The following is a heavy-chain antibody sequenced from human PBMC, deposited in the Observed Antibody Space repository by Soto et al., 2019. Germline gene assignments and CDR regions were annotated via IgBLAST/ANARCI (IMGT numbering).Heavy chain of an antibody. Sequence: QVQLVQSGAEVKKPGASVKISCKASGYTFRNYYIHWVRQAPGQGLEWMGIINPSGGGTTYAQRSQGRVTMTKDTSTSTFYMELSSLRSEVTAVYYCARDQSAAYGPLGYWCQGILVTVSS. CDR1: GYTFRNYY. D-gene: IGHD3-10*01. V-gene: IGHV1-46*01. CDR3: ARDQSAAYGPLGY. J-gene: IGHJ4*02. CDR2: INPSGGGT.